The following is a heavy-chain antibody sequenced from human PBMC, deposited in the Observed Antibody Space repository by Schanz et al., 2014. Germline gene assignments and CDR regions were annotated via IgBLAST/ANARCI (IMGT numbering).Heavy chain of an antibody. D-gene: IGHD4-17*01. J-gene: IGHJ3*02. CDR1: GITFSSYW. Sequence: EVQLVASGGGLVQPGGSLRLSCAASGITFSSYWMHWVRQVPGKGLVWVSRIKSDGSSTSYADSVKGRFTISRDNAKNTLYLQMNSLRAEDTAVYYCARKMKLGVYGGKGHDSLDIWGQGTWVTVSS. CDR2: IKSDGSST. V-gene: IGHV3-74*02. CDR3: ARKMKLGVYGGKGHDSLDI.